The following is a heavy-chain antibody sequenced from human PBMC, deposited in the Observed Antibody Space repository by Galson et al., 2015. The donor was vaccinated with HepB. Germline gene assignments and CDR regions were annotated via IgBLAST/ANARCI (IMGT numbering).Heavy chain of an antibody. J-gene: IGHJ3*02. CDR1: GFTFSRYA. CDR2: IYSGGST. V-gene: IGHV3-53*04. D-gene: IGHD3-10*01. CDR3: ARVSSFWSGSGSYAFDI. Sequence: SLRLSCAASGFTFSRYAMTWVRQAPGKGLEWVSVIYSGGSTYYADSVKGRFTISRHNSKSTLYLQMNSLRAEDMAVYYCARVSSFWSGSGSYAFDIWGQGTMVTVSS.